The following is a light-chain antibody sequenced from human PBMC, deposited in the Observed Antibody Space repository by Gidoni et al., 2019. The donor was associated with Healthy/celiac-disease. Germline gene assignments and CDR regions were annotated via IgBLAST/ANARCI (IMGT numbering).Light chain of an antibody. J-gene: IGKJ2*01. Sequence: IVLTQSPGTLSLPPGERATLSCRASQSVSSSYLAWYQQKPGQAPRLLSYCASSRATGTPDRFSGSGSGTDFTLTISRLEPEDFAVYYCQQYGSSYTFGQGTKLEIK. CDR1: QSVSSSY. CDR2: CAS. CDR3: QQYGSSYT. V-gene: IGKV3-20*01.